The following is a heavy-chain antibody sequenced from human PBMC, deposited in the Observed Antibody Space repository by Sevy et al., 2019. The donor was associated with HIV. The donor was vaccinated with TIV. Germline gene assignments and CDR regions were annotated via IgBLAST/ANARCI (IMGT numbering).Heavy chain of an antibody. D-gene: IGHD6-6*01. Sequence: SETLSLTCTVSGGSISSSSYYWGWIRQPPGKGLEWIGSIYYSGSTYYNPSLKSRVTISVDTSKNQFSLKLSSVTAADTAVYYCASSSRGYYYDMDVWGQGTTVTVSS. CDR3: ASSSRGYYYDMDV. J-gene: IGHJ6*02. CDR2: IYYSGST. V-gene: IGHV4-39*01. CDR1: GGSISSSSYY.